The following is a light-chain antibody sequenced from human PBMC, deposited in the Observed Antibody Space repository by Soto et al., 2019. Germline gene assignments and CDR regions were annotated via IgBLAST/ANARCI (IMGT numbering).Light chain of an antibody. V-gene: IGLV2-8*01. Sequence: QSALTQPPSASGSPGQSVTISCTGTSSDVGGYNYVSWYQQHPGKAPKLMISEVSKRPSGVPDRFSGSKSGNTASLTVSGHQAEDEANYYCSSFAGSNVVFGGGTKLTVL. CDR1: SSDVGGYNY. J-gene: IGLJ2*01. CDR3: SSFAGSNVV. CDR2: EVS.